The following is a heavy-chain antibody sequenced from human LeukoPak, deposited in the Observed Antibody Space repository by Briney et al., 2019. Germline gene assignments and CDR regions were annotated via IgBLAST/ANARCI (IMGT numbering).Heavy chain of an antibody. Sequence: GGSLRLSCAASGFTFSTYSMNWVRQAPGKGLEWVSYISSSSSTIYYADSVKGRFTISRDNAKNSLYLQMNSLRAEDTAVYYCARVKDGDYGYYYYYYMDVWGKGTTVTVSS. CDR2: ISSSSSTI. V-gene: IGHV3-48*01. J-gene: IGHJ6*03. CDR3: ARVKDGDYGYYYYYYMDV. CDR1: GFTFSTYS. D-gene: IGHD4-17*01.